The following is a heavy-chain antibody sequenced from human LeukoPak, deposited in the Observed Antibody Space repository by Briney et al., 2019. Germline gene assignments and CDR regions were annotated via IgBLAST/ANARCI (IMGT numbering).Heavy chain of an antibody. CDR2: IYCDDDK. CDR3: SHSGGSGSYSRYGIDV. Sequence: SGPTLVNPTQTVTLTCTSSGFSLSTSGVGVGWIRQPPGKALEWLALIYCDDDKRYSPSLKSRLAITKDTSTNQVVLTMTNMDPVDTATYYCSHSGGSGSYSRYGIDVWGQGTTVTVSS. V-gene: IGHV2-5*02. CDR1: GFSLSTSGVG. J-gene: IGHJ6*02. D-gene: IGHD3-10*01.